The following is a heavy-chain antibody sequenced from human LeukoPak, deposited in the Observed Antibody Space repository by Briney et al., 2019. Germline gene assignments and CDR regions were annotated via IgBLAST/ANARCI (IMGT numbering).Heavy chain of an antibody. V-gene: IGHV3-48*01. Sequence: PGGSLRLSCAASGFTFSSYSMNWVRQAPGKGLEWVSYISSSSSTIYYADSVKGRFTISRDNAKNSLYLQMNSLRAEDTAVYYCARDTDGGSYLLIYYYYGMDVWGQGTTVTVSS. CDR1: GFTFSSYS. CDR2: ISSSSSTI. D-gene: IGHD1-26*01. J-gene: IGHJ6*02. CDR3: ARDTDGGSYLLIYYYYGMDV.